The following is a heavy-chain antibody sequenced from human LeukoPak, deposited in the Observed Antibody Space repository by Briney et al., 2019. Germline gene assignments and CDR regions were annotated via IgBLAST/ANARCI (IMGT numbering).Heavy chain of an antibody. CDR3: TRGASGDNWFDP. V-gene: IGHV4-61*02. CDR2: IYTTGTT. CDR1: GGSISTGTYY. D-gene: IGHD1-26*01. Sequence: SQTLSLTCTVSGGSISTGTYYWSWIRQPAGKGLEWIGRIYTTGTTNYNPSLKSRVTMSLDTSKNQFSLRLTSVTAADTAVYYCTRGASGDNWFDPWGQGTLVTVSS. J-gene: IGHJ5*02.